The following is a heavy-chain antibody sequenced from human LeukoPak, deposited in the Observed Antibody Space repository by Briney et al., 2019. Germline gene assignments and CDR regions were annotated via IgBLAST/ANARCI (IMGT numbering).Heavy chain of an antibody. CDR3: ARGGVPGAYDI. CDR2: IFNDGTNR. J-gene: IGHJ3*02. V-gene: IGHV3-74*01. CDR1: GFIFNTNE. Sequence: GGSLRLSCAASGFIFNTNEMHWVRQAPGKGLVWVSRIFNDGTNRGYADSVKGRFTISRDNAKNTLYLQMNSLTGEDTAVYYCARGGVPGAYDIWGQGTMVTVS. D-gene: IGHD1-26*01.